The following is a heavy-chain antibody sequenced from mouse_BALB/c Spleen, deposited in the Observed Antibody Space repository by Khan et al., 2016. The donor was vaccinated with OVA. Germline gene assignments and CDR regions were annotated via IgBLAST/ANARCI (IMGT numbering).Heavy chain of an antibody. J-gene: IGHJ3*01. CDR2: IFPGSGNT. CDR1: GYTFSSYW. D-gene: IGHD1-1*01. Sequence: VKLLESGAELMKPGASVKISCKASGYTFSSYWIEWVKQSPGHGLEWIGAIFPGSGNTNFKEKFKGRATFAADTSSNTAYMQLSSLTSEDSAVYYCTRGNYYGSTDWFGYWGQGTLVTVSA. CDR3: TRGNYYGSTDWFGY. V-gene: IGHV1-9*01.